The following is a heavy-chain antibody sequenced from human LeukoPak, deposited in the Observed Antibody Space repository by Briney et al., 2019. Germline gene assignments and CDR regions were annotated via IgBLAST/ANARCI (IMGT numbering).Heavy chain of an antibody. CDR2: INEDGSET. V-gene: IGHV3-7*01. CDR1: GFTFSKFW. J-gene: IGHJ4*02. Sequence: GGSLRLSCAASGFTFSKFWMTWARQAPGKGLAWVANINEDGSETHYVDSVKGRFTISRDNAKNSLFLQLSSLRAEDTAVYHCVVGGHLDYWGQGILVTVSS. D-gene: IGHD2-15*01. CDR3: VVGGHLDY.